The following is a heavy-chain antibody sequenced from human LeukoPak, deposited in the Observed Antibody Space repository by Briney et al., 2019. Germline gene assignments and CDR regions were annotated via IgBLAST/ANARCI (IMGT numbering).Heavy chain of an antibody. CDR1: GYSISSGYY. J-gene: IGHJ4*02. CDR2: IYHSRST. Sequence: SETLSLTCAVSGYSISSGYYWGWIRQPPGKGLEWIGSIYHSRSTYYNPSLKSRVTISVDTSKNQFSLKLSSVTAADTAVYYCARQEVGYSSRGSPYYFDYWGQGTLVTVSS. CDR3: ARQEVGYSSRGSPYYFDY. V-gene: IGHV4-38-2*01. D-gene: IGHD6-13*01.